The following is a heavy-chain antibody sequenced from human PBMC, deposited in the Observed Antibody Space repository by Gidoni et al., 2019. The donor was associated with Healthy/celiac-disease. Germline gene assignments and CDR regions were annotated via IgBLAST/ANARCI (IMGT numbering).Heavy chain of an antibody. CDR2: INHSGST. J-gene: IGHJ4*02. CDR1: GGSFSGYY. Sequence: QVQLQPWGAGLLQPSETLSLTCAVYGGSFSGYYWSWIRQPPGKGLEWIGEINHSGSTNYNPSLKSRVTISVDTSKNQFSRKLSSVTAADTAVYYCARGRGYGAGSYVDYWGQGTLVTVSS. V-gene: IGHV4-34*01. CDR3: ARGRGYGAGSYVDY. D-gene: IGHD3-10*01.